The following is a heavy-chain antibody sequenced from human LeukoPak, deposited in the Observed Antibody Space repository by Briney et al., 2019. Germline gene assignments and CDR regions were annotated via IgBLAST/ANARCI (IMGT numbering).Heavy chain of an antibody. CDR1: GGSISSSNYY. CDR3: ARRSSSGWTFDY. D-gene: IGHD6-19*01. CDR2: IYYSGST. J-gene: IGHJ4*02. Sequence: KPSETLSLTCTASGGSISSSNYYWGWIRQPPGKGLEWIASIYYSGSTYYNPSLKSRVTISVDTSKHQFSLKLSSVTAADTAVYYCARRSSSGWTFDYWGQGTLVTVSS. V-gene: IGHV4-39*01.